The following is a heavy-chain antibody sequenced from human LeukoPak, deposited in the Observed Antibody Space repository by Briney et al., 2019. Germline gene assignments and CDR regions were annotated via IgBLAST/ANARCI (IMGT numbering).Heavy chain of an antibody. V-gene: IGHV4-30-4*08. J-gene: IGHJ5*02. CDR3: ASSPSFIAAQGVWFDP. CDR1: Y. D-gene: IGHD6-6*01. CDR2: IYYSGST. Sequence: YWIGWVRQMPGKGLEWIGYIYYSGSTYYNPSLKSRVTISVDTSKNQFSLKLSSVTAADTAVYYCASSPSFIAAQGVWFDPWGQGTLVTVSS.